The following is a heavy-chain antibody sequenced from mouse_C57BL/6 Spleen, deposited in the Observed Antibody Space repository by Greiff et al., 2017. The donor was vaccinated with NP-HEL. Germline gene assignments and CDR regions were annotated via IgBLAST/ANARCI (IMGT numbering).Heavy chain of an antibody. CDR2: IDPSDSYT. D-gene: IGHD4-1*02. CDR3: ARSAQLGRFDY. Sequence: QVQLQQPGAELVMPGASVKLSCKASGYTFTSYWMHWVKQRPGQGLEWIGEIDPSDSYTNYNQKFKGKSTLTVDKSSSTAYMQLSSLTSEDSAVYYCARSAQLGRFDYWGKGTTLTVSS. J-gene: IGHJ2*01. CDR1: GYTFTSYW. V-gene: IGHV1-69*01.